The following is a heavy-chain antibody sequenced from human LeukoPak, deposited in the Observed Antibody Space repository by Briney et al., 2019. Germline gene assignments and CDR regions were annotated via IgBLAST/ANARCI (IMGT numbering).Heavy chain of an antibody. V-gene: IGHV1-2*06. J-gene: IGHJ4*02. CDR3: AREVRSWFGELFMDYFDY. Sequence: ASVKVSCKASGYTFTGYYMHWVRQAPGQGLDWMGRINPNSGGTNYAQKFQGRVTMTRDTSISTAYMELSRLRSDDTAVYYCAREVRSWFGELFMDYFDYWGQGTLVTVSS. D-gene: IGHD3-10*01. CDR1: GYTFTGYY. CDR2: INPNSGGT.